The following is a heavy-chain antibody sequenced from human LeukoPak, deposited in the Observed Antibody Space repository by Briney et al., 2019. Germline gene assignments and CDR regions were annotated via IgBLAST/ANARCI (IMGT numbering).Heavy chain of an antibody. D-gene: IGHD2-15*01. Sequence: SETLSLTCTVSGGSISSSSYYWGWIRQPPGKGLEWIGSIYYSGGTYYNPSLKSRVTISVDTSKNQFSLKLSSVTAADTAVYYCARAHSGAALNWFDPWGQGTLVTVSS. V-gene: IGHV4-39*07. J-gene: IGHJ5*02. CDR2: IYYSGGT. CDR3: ARAHSGAALNWFDP. CDR1: GGSISSSSYY.